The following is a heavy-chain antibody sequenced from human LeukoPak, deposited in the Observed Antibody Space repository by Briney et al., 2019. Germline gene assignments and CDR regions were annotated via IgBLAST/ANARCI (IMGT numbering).Heavy chain of an antibody. Sequence: ASVKVSCKTSGHTFIGYDINWVRQAPGQGLEWMGWMKSNSGDTHFAQKFQGRLTMTRNTSTSTAFMELSSLRAEDTAVYYCARGEYSSSWYPFDYWGQGSLVTVSS. D-gene: IGHD6-13*01. CDR2: MKSNSGDT. CDR3: ARGEYSSSWYPFDY. J-gene: IGHJ4*02. CDR1: GHTFIGYD. V-gene: IGHV1-8*01.